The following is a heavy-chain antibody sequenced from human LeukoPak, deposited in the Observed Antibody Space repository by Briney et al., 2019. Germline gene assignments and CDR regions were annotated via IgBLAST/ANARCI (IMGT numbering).Heavy chain of an antibody. CDR3: ATHLLSSSSY. V-gene: IGHV3-74*01. CDR1: GFTFSSYS. CDR2: INTDGSST. Sequence: GGSLRLSCAASGFTFSSYSMNWVRQAPGKGLVLVSRINTDGSSTSYADSVKGRFTISRDNAKNTLYLQMNSLRADDTAVYYCATHLLSSSSYWGQGTLVTVSS. J-gene: IGHJ4*02. D-gene: IGHD6-13*01.